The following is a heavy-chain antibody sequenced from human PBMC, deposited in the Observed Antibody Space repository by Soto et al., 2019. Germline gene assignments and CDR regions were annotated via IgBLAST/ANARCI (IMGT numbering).Heavy chain of an antibody. CDR3: AKDFEAVKPRLDYKKGGWYYFDY. Sequence: GGSLRLSCAASGFTFSSYGMHWVRQAPGKGLEWVAVISYDGSNKYYADSVKGRFTISRDNSKNTLYLQMNSLRAEDTAVYYCAKDFEAVKPRLDYKKGGWYYFDYWGQGTLVTVSS. CDR1: GFTFSSYG. J-gene: IGHJ4*02. CDR2: ISYDGSNK. V-gene: IGHV3-30*18. D-gene: IGHD4-4*01.